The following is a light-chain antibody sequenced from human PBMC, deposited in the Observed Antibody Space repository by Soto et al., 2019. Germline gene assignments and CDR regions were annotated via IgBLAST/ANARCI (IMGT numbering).Light chain of an antibody. Sequence: ESVLTQSPGTLSLSPGERATLSCRASQSVGNNYLAWYQQKPGQAPRLLIYGASSRATGIPDRFIGSGSGTDFTLTISRLEPEDFAVYYCQQYGTSPRYTFGQGTKLEI. CDR2: GAS. V-gene: IGKV3-20*01. CDR1: QSVGNNY. J-gene: IGKJ2*01. CDR3: QQYGTSPRYT.